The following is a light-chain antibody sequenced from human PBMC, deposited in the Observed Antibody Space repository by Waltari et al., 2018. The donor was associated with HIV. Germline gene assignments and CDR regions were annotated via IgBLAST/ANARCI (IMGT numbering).Light chain of an antibody. CDR2: EVS. Sequence: QSDLTQPASVSGSPGQSITISCTGTSSDVGLYTYVSWYQQHPGKAPKLMIYEVSNRPSGVSNRFSGSKSGNTASLTISGLQAEDEADYYCSSYTGSSTLYVFGTGTKVTVL. CDR3: SSYTGSSTLYV. CDR1: SSDVGLYTY. V-gene: IGLV2-14*01. J-gene: IGLJ1*01.